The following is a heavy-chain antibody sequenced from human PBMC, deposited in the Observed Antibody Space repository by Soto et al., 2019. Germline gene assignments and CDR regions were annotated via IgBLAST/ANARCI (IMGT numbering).Heavy chain of an antibody. CDR2: ISGGGGST. V-gene: IGHV3-23*01. CDR1: GFTFSSYD. CDR3: AQKGVTIFGVEGRSYGY. J-gene: IGHJ4*02. Sequence: EVQLLESGGGLVQPGGSLRLSCAASGFTFSSYDMSWVRQAPGKGLEWVSTISGGGGSTYYADSGKGRFTISRDNSKNSLYLQMNSLRAEDTAVYYCAQKGVTIFGVEGRSYGYWGQGTLVTVSS. D-gene: IGHD3-3*01.